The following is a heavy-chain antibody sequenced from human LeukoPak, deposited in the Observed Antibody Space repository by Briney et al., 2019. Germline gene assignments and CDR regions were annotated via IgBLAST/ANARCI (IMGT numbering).Heavy chain of an antibody. CDR3: ARANGKSQLPINY. D-gene: IGHD2-2*01. Sequence: SQTLSLTCTVSGGSISSGDYYWSWIRQPPGKGLEWIGYIYYSGSTYYNPSLKSRVTISVDTSKNQFSLKLSSVTAADTAVYYCARANGKSQLPINYWGQGTLVTVSS. CDR2: IYYSGST. CDR1: GGSISSGDYY. V-gene: IGHV4-30-4*08. J-gene: IGHJ4*01.